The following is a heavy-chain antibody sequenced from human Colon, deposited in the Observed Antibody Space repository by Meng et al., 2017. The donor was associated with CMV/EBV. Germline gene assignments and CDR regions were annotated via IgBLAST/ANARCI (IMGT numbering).Heavy chain of an antibody. Sequence: SETLSLTCSVSGNTVTAYTWSWIRQSPGKGLEWFGAVSHSGSIDYNPALESRLTLSLDPSRDQVSLRLSSVTAADTAVYYCARQPLFTGAYGRGYFLHWGQGALVTVSS. CDR2: VSHSGSI. V-gene: IGHV4-59*08. J-gene: IGHJ1*01. D-gene: IGHD2-21*01. CDR1: GNTVTAYT. CDR3: ARQPLFTGAYGRGYFLH.